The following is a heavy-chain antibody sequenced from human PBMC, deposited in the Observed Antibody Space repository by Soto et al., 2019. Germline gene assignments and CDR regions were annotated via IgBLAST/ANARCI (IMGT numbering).Heavy chain of an antibody. D-gene: IGHD2-21*02. V-gene: IGHV1-3*01. CDR3: AKGGRAYCGGDCRYYFDY. CDR2: INAGNGNT. Sequence: ASVKVSCKASGYTFTSYAMHWVRQAPGQRLEWMGWINAGNGNTKYSQKFQGRVTITRDTSASTAYMELNSLRAEDTAVYYCAKGGRAYCGGDCRYYFDYWGQGTLVTVSS. J-gene: IGHJ4*02. CDR1: GYTFTSYA.